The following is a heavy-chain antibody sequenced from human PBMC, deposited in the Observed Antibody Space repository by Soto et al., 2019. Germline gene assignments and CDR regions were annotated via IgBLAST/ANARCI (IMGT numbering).Heavy chain of an antibody. J-gene: IGHJ4*02. V-gene: IGHV1-46*01. CDR3: ARRAETNGWNGFGADKYYFDF. D-gene: IGHD1-1*01. CDR2: INPSGGST. Sequence: ASVKVSCKASGYTFTSYYMHWVRQAPGQGLEWMGIINPSGGSTSYAQKFQGRVTVTSDTSINTVYMELSSLRSEDTAVYYCARRAETNGWNGFGADKYYFDFWGQGTLVTVSS. CDR1: GYTFTSYY.